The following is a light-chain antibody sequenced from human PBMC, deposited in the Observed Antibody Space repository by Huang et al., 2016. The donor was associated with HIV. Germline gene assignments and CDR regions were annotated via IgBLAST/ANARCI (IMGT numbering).Light chain of an antibody. CDR1: PSVSSN. J-gene: IGKJ5*01. Sequence: ERVMTQSPATLSVAPGERVTLSCRASPSVSSNLAWYQQKPGQAPRRLIHGASTRATGIPARFSGSGSGTEFTLAISSLQSEDSGVYFCQQYDNWPLTFGQGTRLEIK. CDR3: QQYDNWPLT. V-gene: IGKV3-15*01. CDR2: GAS.